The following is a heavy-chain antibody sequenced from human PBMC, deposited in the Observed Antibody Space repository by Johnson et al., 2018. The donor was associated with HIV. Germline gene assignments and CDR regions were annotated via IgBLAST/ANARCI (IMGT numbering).Heavy chain of an antibody. D-gene: IGHD1-1*01. CDR3: ARDGESHQLPLGDAFDI. Sequence: QVQLVESGGGVVQPGRSLRLSCVASGFTFNSYAMHWVRQAPGKGLEWVAIISYDGTNKYYADSVKGRLTISRDRSKNTLYLQMNSLRAEDTAVYYCARDGESHQLPLGDAFDIWGQGTMVTVSS. V-gene: IGHV3-30*14. CDR2: ISYDGTNK. CDR1: GFTFNSYA. J-gene: IGHJ3*02.